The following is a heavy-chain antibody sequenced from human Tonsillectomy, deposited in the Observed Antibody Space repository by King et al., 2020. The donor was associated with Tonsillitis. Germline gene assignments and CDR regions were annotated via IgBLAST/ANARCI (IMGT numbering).Heavy chain of an antibody. D-gene: IGHD6-13*01. J-gene: IGHJ2*01. CDR3: ASGESGSNWYQGYFDL. CDR2: VYHSGST. Sequence: VQLQESGPGLVKPSETLSLTCTVSGYSISSGYYWGWIRQPPGKGLEWIGSVYHSGSTYYNPSLRSRVTISVDTSKMQFSLKLTSVAAADTAVYYCASGESGSNWYQGYFDLWGRGTLVSVSS. CDR1: GYSISSGYY. V-gene: IGHV4-38-2*02.